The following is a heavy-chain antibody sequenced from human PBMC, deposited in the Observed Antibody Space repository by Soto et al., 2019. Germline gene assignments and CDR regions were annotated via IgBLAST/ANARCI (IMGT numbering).Heavy chain of an antibody. CDR2: IIPIFGTA. J-gene: IGHJ5*02. V-gene: IGHV1-69*06. Sequence: SVKVSCKASGGTFSSYAISWVRQAPGQGLEWMGGIIPIFGTANYAQKFQGRVTITADKSTSTAYMELSSLRSEDTAVYYCARPLGYCSSTSYPPVAWGQGTLVTVSS. D-gene: IGHD2-2*01. CDR1: GGTFSSYA. CDR3: ARPLGYCSSTSYPPVA.